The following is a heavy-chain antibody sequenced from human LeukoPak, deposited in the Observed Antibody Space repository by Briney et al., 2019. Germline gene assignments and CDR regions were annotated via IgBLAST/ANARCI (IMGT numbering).Heavy chain of an antibody. CDR2: ISTRGST. D-gene: IGHD3-16*01. J-gene: IGHJ6*03. Sequence: SETLSLACNVSGASTSSYYWSWIRQPAGTGLEWIGRISTRGSTTYNPSLKSRVTMSLDTSKNQFSLKLSSVTAADTAAYYCARETSQKGAHYMDVWGKGTTVTISS. V-gene: IGHV4-4*07. CDR3: ARETSQKGAHYMDV. CDR1: GASTSSYY.